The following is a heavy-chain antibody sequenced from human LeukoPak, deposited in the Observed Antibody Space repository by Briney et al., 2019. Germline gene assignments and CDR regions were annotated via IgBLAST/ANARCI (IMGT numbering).Heavy chain of an antibody. CDR1: GGSISSYY. Sequence: SETLSLTCTVSGGSISSYYWSWIRQPPGKGLEWIGYIYYSGSTNYNPSLKSRVTISVDTSKNQFSLKLSSVTAADTAVYYCARERTTTVLDYWGQGTLVTVSS. CDR2: IYYSGST. V-gene: IGHV4-59*12. J-gene: IGHJ4*02. D-gene: IGHD4/OR15-4a*01. CDR3: ARERTTTVLDY.